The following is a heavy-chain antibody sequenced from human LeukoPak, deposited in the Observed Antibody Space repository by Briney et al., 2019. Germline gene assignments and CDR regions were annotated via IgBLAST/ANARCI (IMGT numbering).Heavy chain of an antibody. V-gene: IGHV3-23*01. Sequence: GGSLRLSCAASGFTFGTYGMSWVRQAPGKGLEWVSVISSSGGSAYYADSVKGRFTISRDNSKNTLYLQMNSLRAEDTAVYYCARESAQYYYDSSGYRWSKPPYFDYWGQGTLVTVSS. CDR1: GFTFGTYG. CDR2: ISSSGGSA. D-gene: IGHD3-22*01. CDR3: ARESAQYYYDSSGYRWSKPPYFDY. J-gene: IGHJ4*02.